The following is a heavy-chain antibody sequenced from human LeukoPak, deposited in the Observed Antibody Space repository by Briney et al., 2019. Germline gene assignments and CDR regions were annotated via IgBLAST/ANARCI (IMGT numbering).Heavy chain of an antibody. CDR3: ATHDILTGHYGMDV. CDR1: GYTFTSYG. J-gene: IGHJ6*02. D-gene: IGHD3-9*01. V-gene: IGHV1-18*01. CDR2: ISAYNGNT. Sequence: GASVKLSCKASGYTFTSYGISWVRQAPGQGLEWMGWISAYNGNTNYAQTLQGRVTMTTDTSTSTAYMELRSLRSDDTAVYYCATHDILTGHYGMDVWGQGTTVTVSS.